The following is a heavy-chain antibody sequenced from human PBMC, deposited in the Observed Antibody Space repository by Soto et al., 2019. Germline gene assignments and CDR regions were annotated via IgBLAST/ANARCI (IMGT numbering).Heavy chain of an antibody. D-gene: IGHD3-22*01. V-gene: IGHV4-31*03. CDR2: IYYSGST. CDR1: GGSISSGGYY. CDR3: AGSDYYDTSGYYYRVDY. J-gene: IGHJ4*02. Sequence: QVQLQESGPGLVKPSQTLSLTCTVSGGSISSGGYYWSWIRQHPGKGLEWIGYIYYSGSTYYNPSLKSRVTISEDPSKNQFSLKLSSVTAADTAVYYCAGSDYYDTSGYYYRVDYWGQGTLVTVSS.